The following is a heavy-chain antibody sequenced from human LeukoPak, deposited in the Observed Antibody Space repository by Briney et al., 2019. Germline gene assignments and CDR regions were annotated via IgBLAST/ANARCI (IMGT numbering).Heavy chain of an antibody. Sequence: GGSLRLSCAASGFTFSNYGMYWVRQAPGKGLEWVAVISYDGSSRYYADSVKGRFTISRDNSKNSLYLQMNSLRDEDTAVYYCARDLRGAVVAFRVFDYWGQGTLVTVSS. CDR3: ARDLRGAVVAFRVFDY. CDR2: ISYDGSSR. D-gene: IGHD3-22*01. J-gene: IGHJ4*02. V-gene: IGHV3-30*03. CDR1: GFTFSNYG.